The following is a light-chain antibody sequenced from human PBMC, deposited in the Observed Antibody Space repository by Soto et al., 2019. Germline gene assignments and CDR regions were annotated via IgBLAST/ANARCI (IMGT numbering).Light chain of an antibody. V-gene: IGLV3-21*02. J-gene: IGLJ2*01. CDR3: QVWDTSDDLVV. CDR1: NIETKS. CDR2: DDR. Sequence: SYVMTQPPSVSVAPGQTATITCGGNNIETKSVHWYQQRPGQAPLLGVYDDRDRPSGIPERFSGSNSGNTATLTISRVEAGDEADYYCQVWDTSDDLVVFGGGTKLTVL.